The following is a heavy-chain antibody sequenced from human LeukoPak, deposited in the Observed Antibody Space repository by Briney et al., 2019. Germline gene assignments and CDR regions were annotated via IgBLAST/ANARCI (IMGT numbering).Heavy chain of an antibody. Sequence: ASVKVSCKASGGTFSSYAISWVRQAPGQGLEWMGGIIPIFGTANYAQKFQGRVTITTDESPSTAYMELSSLRSEDTAVYYCVRGVGATPYFDYWGQGTLVTVSS. CDR2: IIPIFGTA. V-gene: IGHV1-69*05. CDR1: GGTFSSYA. J-gene: IGHJ4*02. CDR3: VRGVGATPYFDY.